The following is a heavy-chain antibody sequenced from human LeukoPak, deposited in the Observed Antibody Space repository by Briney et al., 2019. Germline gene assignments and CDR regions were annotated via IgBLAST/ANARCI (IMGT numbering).Heavy chain of an antibody. J-gene: IGHJ4*02. CDR3: AKIPKGGYFDS. CDR1: GFTFNNYA. D-gene: IGHD2-2*01. V-gene: IGHV3-23*01. Sequence: GGSLRLSCAASGFTFNNYAMNWVRQAPGKGLEWVSHISPSGDSTYYADSVKGRFTISRDSSKNTLSLQMNSLRAEDTAVYYCAKIPKGGYFDSWGQGTLVTVPS. CDR2: ISPSGDST.